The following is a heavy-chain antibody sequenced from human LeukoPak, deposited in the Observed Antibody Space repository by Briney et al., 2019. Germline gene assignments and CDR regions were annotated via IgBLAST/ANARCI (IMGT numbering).Heavy chain of an antibody. CDR1: GGSISSDY. Sequence: PSETLSLTCIVSGGSISSDYWSWIRQPPGKGLEWIGYIYYSGSTNYNPSLKSRVTISVDTSKNQFSLKLSSVTAADTAVYYCARGPLGSSRKGQIDYWGQGTLVTVSS. J-gene: IGHJ4*02. CDR2: IYYSGST. D-gene: IGHD6-13*01. V-gene: IGHV4-59*01. CDR3: ARGPLGSSRKGQIDY.